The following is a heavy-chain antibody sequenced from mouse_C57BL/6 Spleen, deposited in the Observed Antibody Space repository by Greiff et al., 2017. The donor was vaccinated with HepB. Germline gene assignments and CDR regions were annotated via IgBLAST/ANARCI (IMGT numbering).Heavy chain of an antibody. D-gene: IGHD1-1*01. CDR1: GYTFTSYW. V-gene: IGHV1-55*01. CDR3: ARSSGDGSSYGYYAMDY. J-gene: IGHJ4*01. CDR2: IYPGSGST. Sequence: QVQLQQPGAELVKPGASVKMSCKASGYTFTSYWITWVKQRPGQGLEWIGDIYPGSGSTNYNEKFKSKVTLTVDTSSSTAYMQLSSLTSEDSAVYYCARSSGDGSSYGYYAMDYWGQGTSVTVSS.